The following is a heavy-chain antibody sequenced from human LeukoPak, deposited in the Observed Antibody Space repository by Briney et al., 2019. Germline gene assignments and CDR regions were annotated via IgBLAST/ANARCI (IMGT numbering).Heavy chain of an antibody. D-gene: IGHD2-2*01. J-gene: IGHJ4*02. CDR1: GGTFSSYA. CDR2: IIPIFGTA. Sequence: ASVKVSCKAPGGTFSSYAISWVRQAPGQGLEWMGGIIPIFGTANYAQKFQGRVTITADESTSTAYMELSSLRSEDTAVYYCARDRRYCSSTSCYNFDYWGQGTLVTVSS. V-gene: IGHV1-69*13. CDR3: ARDRRYCSSTSCYNFDY.